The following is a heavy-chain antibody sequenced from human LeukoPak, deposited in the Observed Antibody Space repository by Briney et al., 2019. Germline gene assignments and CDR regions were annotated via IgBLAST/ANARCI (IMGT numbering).Heavy chain of an antibody. J-gene: IGHJ4*02. CDR1: GFTFSSYG. CDR2: IRYDGSNK. D-gene: IGHD5-18*01. Sequence: GGSLRLSCAASGFTFSSYGTHWVRQAPGKGLEWVAFIRYDGSNKYYADSVKGRFTISRDNSKNTLYLQMNSLRAEDTAVYYCAKAGYSYGYLDYWGQGTLVTVSS. V-gene: IGHV3-30*02. CDR3: AKAGYSYGYLDY.